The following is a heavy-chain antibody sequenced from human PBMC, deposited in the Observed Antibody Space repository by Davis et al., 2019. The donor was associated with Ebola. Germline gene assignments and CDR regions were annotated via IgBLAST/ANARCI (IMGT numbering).Heavy chain of an antibody. J-gene: IGHJ6*02. V-gene: IGHV3-30*03. CDR1: GFTFSSYG. Sequence: GESLKISCAASGFTFSSYGMHWVRQAPGKGLEWVAVISYDGSNKYYADSVQGRFTISRDNSKNTLYLQMNSLRAEDTAVYYCARDYGDYYYGMDVWGQGTTVTVSS. D-gene: IGHD4/OR15-4a*01. CDR2: ISYDGSNK. CDR3: ARDYGDYYYGMDV.